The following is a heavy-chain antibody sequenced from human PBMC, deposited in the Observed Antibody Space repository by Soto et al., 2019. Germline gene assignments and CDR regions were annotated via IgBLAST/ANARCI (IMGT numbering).Heavy chain of an antibody. Sequence: QLQLQESGPGLVKPSETLSLTCSVSGGSIRSSTYYWGWIRQPPGKGLEWIGSIYYSGSTYYNPSLTSRVTISVATSKNHFSLKLSSVTAADTAVYYCFSLGKGQPVEKYNWNSRPLLYYGMDVWGQGTTVTVSS. D-gene: IGHD1-20*01. CDR2: IYYSGST. V-gene: IGHV4-39*01. J-gene: IGHJ6*02. CDR1: GGSIRSSTYY. CDR3: FSLGKGQPVEKYNWNSRPLLYYGMDV.